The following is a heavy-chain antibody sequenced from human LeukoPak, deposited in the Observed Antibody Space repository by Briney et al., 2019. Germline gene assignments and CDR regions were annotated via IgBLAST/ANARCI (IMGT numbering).Heavy chain of an antibody. CDR1: GFTFNNAW. V-gene: IGHV3-15*01. J-gene: IGHJ4*02. D-gene: IGHD3-22*01. CDR3: ATAIPTRIIVGHDYYFDY. Sequence: GGSLRLSCAASGFTFNNAWMSWVRQAPGKGLEWVGRIKSTTNGGTTDYAAPVKGRFTISRDDSENTLSLQMNSLKTEDTAVYYCATAIPTRIIVGHDYYFDYWGQGTLVTVSS. CDR2: IKSTTNGGTT.